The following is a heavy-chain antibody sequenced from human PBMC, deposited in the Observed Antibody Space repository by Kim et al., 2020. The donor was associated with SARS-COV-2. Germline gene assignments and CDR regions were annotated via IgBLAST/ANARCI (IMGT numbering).Heavy chain of an antibody. V-gene: IGHV3-23*01. Sequence: GGSLRLSCTASGLTFRSYAMSWVRRAPGKGLQWVSAINGGGGKEYYADFVKGRFSVSRDNSRNTMYLQMNYLTADDTATYYCSNGKRAYGEISHDYWGQGTLVTVSS. CDR3: SNGKRAYGEISHDY. CDR2: INGGGGKE. CDR1: GLTFRSYA. J-gene: IGHJ4*02. D-gene: IGHD3-10*01.